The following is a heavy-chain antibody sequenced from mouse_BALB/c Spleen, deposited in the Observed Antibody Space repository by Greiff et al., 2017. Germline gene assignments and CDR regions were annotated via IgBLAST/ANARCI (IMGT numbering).Heavy chain of an antibody. J-gene: IGHJ4*01. V-gene: IGHV5-6*01. CDR3: ARQDTGNYAMDY. Sequence: EVQLVESGGDLVKPGGSLKLSCAASGFTFSSYGMSWVRQTPDKRLEWVATISSGGSYTYYPDSVKGRFTISRDNAKNTLYLQMSSLKSEDTAMYYCARQDTGNYAMDYWGQGTSVTVSS. CDR2: ISSGGSYT. D-gene: IGHD4-1*01. CDR1: GFTFSSYG.